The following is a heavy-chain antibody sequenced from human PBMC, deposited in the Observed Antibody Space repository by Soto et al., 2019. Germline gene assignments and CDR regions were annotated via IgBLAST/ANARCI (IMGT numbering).Heavy chain of an antibody. V-gene: IGHV3-23*01. CDR3: ARGAARGIAAAGPFDY. Sequence: QPGGSLRLSCAASGFTFSSYAMSWVRQAPGKGLEWVSAISGSGGSTYYADSVKGRFTISRDNSKNTLYLQMNSLRAEDTAVYYCARGAARGIAAAGPFDYWGQGTLVTVSS. CDR1: GFTFSSYA. D-gene: IGHD6-13*01. J-gene: IGHJ4*02. CDR2: ISGSGGST.